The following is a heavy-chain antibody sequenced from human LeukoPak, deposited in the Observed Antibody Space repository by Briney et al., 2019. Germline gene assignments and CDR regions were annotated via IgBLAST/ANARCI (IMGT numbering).Heavy chain of an antibody. CDR2: ISYDGSNK. Sequence: QAPGXXXXWVAVISYDGSNKYYADSVKGRFTISRDNSKNTLYLQMNSLRAEDTAVYYCARDREFGLDYWGQGTLVTVSS. CDR3: ARDREFGLDY. J-gene: IGHJ4*02. D-gene: IGHD3-10*01. V-gene: IGHV3-30-3*01.